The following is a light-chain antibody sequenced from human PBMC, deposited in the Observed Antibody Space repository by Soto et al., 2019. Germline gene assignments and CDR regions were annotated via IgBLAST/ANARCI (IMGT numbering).Light chain of an antibody. CDR1: QSISKW. J-gene: IGKJ1*01. CDR2: DAS. CDR3: QQYPLYLET. V-gene: IGKV1-5*01. Sequence: IQMAQYPSPRSPSFGDSVIITCPDSQSISKWVAWYQQKPGKAPHLLIYDASSLPSGVPARFSGSGSGTEFTLTISDLQTDDVATYYCQQYPLYLETFGQGTKVDIK.